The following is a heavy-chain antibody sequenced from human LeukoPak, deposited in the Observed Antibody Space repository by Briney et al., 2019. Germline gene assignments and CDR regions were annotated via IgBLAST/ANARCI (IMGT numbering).Heavy chain of an antibody. CDR2: IYYSGST. D-gene: IGHD4-17*01. J-gene: IGHJ3*02. V-gene: IGHV4-39*07. CDR3: ARSYYGDYVGAAFDI. Sequence: KPSETLSLTCTVSGGSISSSSYYWGWIRQPPGKGLEWIGIIYYSGSTYYNPSLKSRVTISVDTSKNQFSLKLSSVTAADTAVYYCARSYYGDYVGAAFDIWGQGTMVTVSS. CDR1: GGSISSSSYY.